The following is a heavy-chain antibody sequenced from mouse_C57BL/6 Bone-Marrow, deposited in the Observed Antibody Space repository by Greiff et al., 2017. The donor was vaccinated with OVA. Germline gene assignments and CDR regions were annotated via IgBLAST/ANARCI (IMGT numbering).Heavy chain of an antibody. CDR1: GYTFTNYW. D-gene: IGHD2-3*01. J-gene: IGHJ3*01. Sequence: QVQLQQSGAELVRPGTSVKMSCKASGYTFTNYWIGWAQQRPGHGLEWIGDIYPGGGYTNYNEKFKGKGTLTADKSSSTAYMQLSSLTSYDSAIYMCARKGGDGYYVGWFAYWSQGTLVTVSA. V-gene: IGHV1-63*01. CDR2: IYPGGGYT. CDR3: ARKGGDGYYVGWFAY.